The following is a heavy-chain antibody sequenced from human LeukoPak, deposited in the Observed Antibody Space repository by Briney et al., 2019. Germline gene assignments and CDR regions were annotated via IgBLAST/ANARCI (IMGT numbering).Heavy chain of an antibody. CDR1: GYTFTSYY. V-gene: IGHV1-46*01. CDR2: INPSGGGT. J-gene: IGHJ3*02. CDR3: ARGPGGNYAAFDI. D-gene: IGHD1-7*01. Sequence: ASVKVSCKASGYTFTSYYMHWVRQAPGQGLEWMGIINPSGGGTSYAQKFQGRVTMTRDMSTSTVYMELSSLRSEDTAVYYCARGPGGNYAAFDIWGQGTMVTVSS.